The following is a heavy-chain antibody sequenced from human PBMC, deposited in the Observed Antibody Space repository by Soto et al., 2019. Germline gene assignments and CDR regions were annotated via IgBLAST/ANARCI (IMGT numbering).Heavy chain of an antibody. J-gene: IGHJ6*02. D-gene: IGHD6-19*01. Sequence: GGSLRLSCAASGLTVSSNYMNWVRQAPGKGLEWVSLIYTGGGTYYADSVKGRFTVSGDNSKNTLYLQMNSLRAEDTAVYYCARMGQWRVPGDYYYGMDVWGQGTSVTVSS. CDR3: ARMGQWRVPGDYYYGMDV. CDR2: IYTGGGT. CDR1: GLTVSSNY. V-gene: IGHV3-53*01.